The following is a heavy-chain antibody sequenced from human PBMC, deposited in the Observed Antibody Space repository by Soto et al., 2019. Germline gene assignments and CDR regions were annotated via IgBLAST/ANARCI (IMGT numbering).Heavy chain of an antibody. CDR2: INHSGST. V-gene: IGHV4-34*01. CDR3: ERAREKNQRGYSYGMDV. J-gene: IGHJ6*02. D-gene: IGHD5-18*01. CDR1: GGSFSGYY. Sequence: PSATLSLTYAVYGGSFSGYYWSWIRQPPGKGLEWIGEINHSGSTNYNPSLKSRVTISVDTSKNQFSLKLSSVTAADTAVYYCERAREKNQRGYSYGMDVWGQGTTVTVSS.